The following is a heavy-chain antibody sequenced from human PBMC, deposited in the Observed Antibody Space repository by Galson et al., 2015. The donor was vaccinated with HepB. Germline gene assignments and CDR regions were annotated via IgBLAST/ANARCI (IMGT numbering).Heavy chain of an antibody. Sequence: SLRLSCAASGFTFSSYWMSWVRQAPGKGREWVANIKQDGSEKYYVDSVKGRFTISRDNAKNSLYLQMNSLRAEDTAVYYCARDQDYDYAVDIWGQGTMVTVSS. V-gene: IGHV3-7*03. J-gene: IGHJ3*02. D-gene: IGHD4-17*01. CDR2: IKQDGSEK. CDR1: GFTFSSYW. CDR3: ARDQDYDYAVDI.